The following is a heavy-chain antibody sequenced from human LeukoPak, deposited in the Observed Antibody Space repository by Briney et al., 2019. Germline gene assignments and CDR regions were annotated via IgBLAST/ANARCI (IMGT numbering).Heavy chain of an antibody. CDR3: ARVIGDYGDENFDY. V-gene: IGHV3-7*01. Sequence: GGSLRLSCAASGFTFSSYWMSWVRQAPGKGLEWVANIKQDGSEKYYVDSVKGRFTISRDNAKNSLYLQMNSLRAEDTAVYYCARVIGDYGDENFDYWGQGTLVTVSS. CDR1: GFTFSSYW. CDR2: IKQDGSEK. J-gene: IGHJ4*02. D-gene: IGHD4-17*01.